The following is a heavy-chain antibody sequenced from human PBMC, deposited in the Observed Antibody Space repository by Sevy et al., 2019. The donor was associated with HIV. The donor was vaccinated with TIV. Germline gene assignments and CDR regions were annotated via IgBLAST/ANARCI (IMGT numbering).Heavy chain of an antibody. V-gene: IGHV3-23*01. CDR3: AREGCTKPHDY. J-gene: IGHJ4*02. CDR1: GFTFSKYS. D-gene: IGHD2-8*01. CDR2: LSFGCGEI. Sequence: GGSLRLSCAASGFTFSKYSMSWVRQPPGKGLEWVSTLSFGCGEINYADSVKGRFTISRDNYKSSVYLQMNTLRPEDTAVYYCAREGCTKPHDYWGQGTLVTVSS.